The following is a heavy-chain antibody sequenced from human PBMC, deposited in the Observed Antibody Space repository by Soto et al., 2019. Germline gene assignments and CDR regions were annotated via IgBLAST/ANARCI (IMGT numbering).Heavy chain of an antibody. CDR2: IYHSGST. Sequence: QVQLQESGPGLVKPSGTLSLTCAVSSGSISSSNWWSWVRQPPGKGLEWIGEIYHSGSTNYNPSPQRPVPILIDKSQEPFSPELGPGAPPDTAVYYCARDTTGTFDPWGQGTLVTVSS. CDR1: SGSISSSNW. J-gene: IGHJ5*02. CDR3: ARDTTGTFDP. D-gene: IGHD4-4*01. V-gene: IGHV4-4*02.